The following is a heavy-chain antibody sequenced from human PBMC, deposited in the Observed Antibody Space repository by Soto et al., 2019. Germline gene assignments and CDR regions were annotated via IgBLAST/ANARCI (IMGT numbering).Heavy chain of an antibody. CDR1: GFTFSSFA. D-gene: IGHD1-26*01. J-gene: IGHJ3*02. Sequence: GGSLRLSCAASGFTFSSFAMIWVRQAPGKGLEWVSAISGSGGSTYYADSVKGRFTISRDNSKNTMYLQMNSLRAEDTAVYYCAKLGSGRDYYVLDIWGQGTMVTVSS. CDR3: AKLGSGRDYYVLDI. CDR2: ISGSGGST. V-gene: IGHV3-23*01.